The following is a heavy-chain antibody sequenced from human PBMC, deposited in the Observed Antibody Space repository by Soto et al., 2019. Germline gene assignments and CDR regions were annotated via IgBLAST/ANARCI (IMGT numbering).Heavy chain of an antibody. J-gene: IGHJ4*02. V-gene: IGHV4-4*07. CDR1: GASITGSFF. CDR3: ARGMTPPGAPAWYYFDS. Sequence: QVQLQESGPGLMKPSETLSLTCTVSGASITGSFFWSWIRQPAGKGLEWIGRFSLSGTTNYNPSLRSRVTMSADVFKNQFSLRLTYVTAADTALYYCARGMTPPGAPAWYYFDSWGQGTLVTVSS. D-gene: IGHD2-8*02. CDR2: FSLSGTT.